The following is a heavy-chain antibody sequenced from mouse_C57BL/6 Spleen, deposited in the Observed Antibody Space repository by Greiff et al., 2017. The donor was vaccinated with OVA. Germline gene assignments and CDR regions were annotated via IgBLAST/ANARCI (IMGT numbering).Heavy chain of an antibody. D-gene: IGHD1-1*01. CDR1: GYSFTGYF. V-gene: IGHV1-20*01. Sequence: EVQLQQSGPELVKPGDSVKISCKASGYSFTGYFMNWVMQSHGKSLEWIGRINPYNGDTFYNQKFKGKATLTVDKSSSTAHMELRSLTSEDSAVYYCARGDYYGSSSLGYFDVWGTGTTVTVSS. J-gene: IGHJ1*03. CDR3: ARGDYYGSSSLGYFDV. CDR2: INPYNGDT.